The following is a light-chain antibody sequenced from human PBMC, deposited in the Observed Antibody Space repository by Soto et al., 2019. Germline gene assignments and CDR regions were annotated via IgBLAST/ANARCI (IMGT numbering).Light chain of an antibody. V-gene: IGKV3-15*01. CDR2: SAS. CDR1: HSISTE. CDR3: QQGHNWPLT. Sequence: EIVMTQSPATLSVSPGERATLSCSASHSISTELAWYQQKPGQPPRLLIYSASTRATGVPARFTGSGSGSEFHLTISGLQSEDFAVYYCQQGHNWPLTFGQGTRLEI. J-gene: IGKJ2*01.